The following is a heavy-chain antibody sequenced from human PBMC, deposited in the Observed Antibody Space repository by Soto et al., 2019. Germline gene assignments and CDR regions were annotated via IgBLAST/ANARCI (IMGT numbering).Heavy chain of an antibody. CDR2: IYYSGST. D-gene: IGHD5-18*01. V-gene: IGHV4-59*01. Sequence: NPSETLSLTCTVSGGSISSYYWSWIRQPPGKGLEWIGYIYYSGSTNYNPSLKSRVTISVDTSKNQFSLKLSSVTAADTAVYYCARAPKLTDYGYDYWGQGTLVTVSS. J-gene: IGHJ4*02. CDR3: ARAPKLTDYGYDY. CDR1: GGSISSYY.